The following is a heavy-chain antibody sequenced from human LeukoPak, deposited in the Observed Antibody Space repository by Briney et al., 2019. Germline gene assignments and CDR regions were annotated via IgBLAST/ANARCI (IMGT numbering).Heavy chain of an antibody. J-gene: IGHJ4*02. CDR3: ASSVRGQNG. D-gene: IGHD3-16*01. CDR1: GLTFFDYW. V-gene: IGHV3-7*02. Sequence: PGGSLRLFFAASGLTFFDYWRSWVRQAPGKGLEYVANVKQDGTEKYYVDSVKGRFTISRDNAKNSLFLQMSSLRAEDTAMYYCASSVRGQNGWGQGTLVTVSS. CDR2: VKQDGTEK.